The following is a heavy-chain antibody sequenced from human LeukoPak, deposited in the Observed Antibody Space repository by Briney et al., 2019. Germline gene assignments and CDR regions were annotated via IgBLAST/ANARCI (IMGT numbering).Heavy chain of an antibody. CDR3: ARVRLYSGGYCFFDY. CDR2: ISSSSSTI. CDR1: GFTFSSYN. D-gene: IGHD2-21*01. V-gene: IGHV3-48*04. Sequence: GGSLRLSCAASGFTFSSYNMNWVRQAPGKGLEWVSYISSSSSTIYYADSVKGRFTISRDNAKNSLYLQMNSLRAEDTAVYYCARVRLYSGGYCFFDYWGQGTLVTVSS. J-gene: IGHJ4*02.